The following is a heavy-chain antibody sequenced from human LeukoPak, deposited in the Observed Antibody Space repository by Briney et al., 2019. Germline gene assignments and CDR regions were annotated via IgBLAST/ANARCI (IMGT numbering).Heavy chain of an antibody. CDR1: GFTVSSNY. CDR3: ARDPGSWYFDY. J-gene: IGHJ4*02. D-gene: IGHD1-26*01. V-gene: IGHV3-53*01. CDR2: IYSGGST. Sequence: GGSLRLSCAASGFTVSSNYMSWVRQAPGEGLEWVSVIYSGGSTYYADSVKGRFTISRDNSKNTLYLQMNSLRAEDTAVYYCARDPGSWYFDYWGQGTLVTVSS.